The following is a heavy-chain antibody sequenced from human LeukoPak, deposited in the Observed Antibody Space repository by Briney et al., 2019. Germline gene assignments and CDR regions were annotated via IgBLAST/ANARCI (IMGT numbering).Heavy chain of an antibody. CDR2: ISSSSSYI. V-gene: IGHV3-21*01. CDR1: GFTFSSYS. D-gene: IGHD6-13*01. J-gene: IGHJ4*02. CDR3: ARDPHSSSWYDY. Sequence: PGGSLRLSCAASGFTFSSYSMNWVRQAPGKGLEWVSSISSSSSYIYYADSVKGRFTISRDNAKNSLYLQMNSLRAEDTAVYYCARDPHSSSWYDYWGQGTLVTVSS.